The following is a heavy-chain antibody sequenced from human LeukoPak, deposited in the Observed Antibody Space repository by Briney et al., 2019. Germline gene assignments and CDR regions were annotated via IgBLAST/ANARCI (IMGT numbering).Heavy chain of an antibody. CDR1: GGSISSGGYY. Sequence: SQTLSLTCTVSGGSISSGGYYWSWVRQPPGKGLEWIGYIYHSGSTYYNPSLKSRVTISVDRSKNQFSLKLSSVTAADTAVYYCARDSSERWLQLGAFDIWGQGTMVTVSS. V-gene: IGHV4-30-2*01. D-gene: IGHD5-24*01. CDR3: ARDSSERWLQLGAFDI. CDR2: IYHSGST. J-gene: IGHJ3*02.